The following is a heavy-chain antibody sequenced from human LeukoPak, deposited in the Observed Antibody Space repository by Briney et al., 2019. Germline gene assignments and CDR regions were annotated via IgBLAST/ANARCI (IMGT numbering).Heavy chain of an antibody. D-gene: IGHD2-2*01. CDR1: GFTFSSYS. V-gene: IGHV3-21*01. CDR2: ISSSSSYI. Sequence: GGSLRLSCAASGFTFSSYSMNWVRQAPGKGLEWVSSISSSSSYIYYADSVKGRFTISRDNAKNSLYLQMNSLRAEDTAVYYCARDRLAYCSSTSCYSRYNWFDPWGQGTLVTVPS. CDR3: ARDRLAYCSSTSCYSRYNWFDP. J-gene: IGHJ5*02.